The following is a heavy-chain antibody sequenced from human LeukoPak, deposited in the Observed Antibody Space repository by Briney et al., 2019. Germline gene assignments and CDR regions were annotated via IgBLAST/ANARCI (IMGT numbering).Heavy chain of an antibody. D-gene: IGHD5-12*01. Sequence: GGSLRLSCAASGFTFSSYSMNWVRQAPGKGLEWVAVISYDGSNKYYADSVKGRFTISRDNSKNTLYLQMNSLRAEDTAVYYCASIGGYVLDFDYWGQGTLVTVSS. CDR2: ISYDGSNK. CDR1: GFTFSSYS. CDR3: ASIGGYVLDFDY. V-gene: IGHV3-30*03. J-gene: IGHJ4*02.